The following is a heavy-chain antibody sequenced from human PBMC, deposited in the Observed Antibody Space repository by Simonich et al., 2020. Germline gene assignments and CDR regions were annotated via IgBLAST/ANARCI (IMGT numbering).Heavy chain of an antibody. D-gene: IGHD6-13*01. V-gene: IGHV4-38-2*01. CDR3: ARVGYSNYYYYGMDV. J-gene: IGHJ6*02. CDR1: GYSISSGYY. Sequence: QVQLQESGPGLVKPSETLSLTCAVSGYSISSGYYWGWIRQPPGKGLEWIGSLYHSGSNYYNPVLKVRVTISVDTSKNQFSLKLSSVTAADTAVYYCARVGYSNYYYYGMDVWGQGTTVTVSS. CDR2: LYHSGSN.